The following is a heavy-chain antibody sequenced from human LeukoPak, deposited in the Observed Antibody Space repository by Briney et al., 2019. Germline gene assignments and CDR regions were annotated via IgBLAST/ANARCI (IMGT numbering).Heavy chain of an antibody. V-gene: IGHV4-39*01. D-gene: IGHD1-26*01. CDR1: GGSLSSSSYY. CDR2: IYYSGST. J-gene: IGHJ4*02. CDR3: ASRGATSPFDY. Sequence: SGTLSLTCTVSGGSLSSSSYYWGWVRQPPGKGLEWVGSIYYSGSTYYNPSLKSRATISVDTSKNQFSLKLSSVTAADTAVYYCASRGATSPFDYWGQGTLVTVSS.